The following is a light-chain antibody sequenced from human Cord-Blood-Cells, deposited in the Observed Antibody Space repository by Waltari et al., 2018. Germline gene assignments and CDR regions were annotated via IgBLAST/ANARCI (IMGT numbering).Light chain of an antibody. CDR2: DVS. CDR1: SSDVGGYNY. Sequence: QSALTQPASVSGSPGQSITISCTGTSSDVGGYNYVSWYQQHPGKAPTLMIYDVSNRPSGVSNRVSGSKSGNTASLTISGLQAEDEADYYCSSYTSSSTLVVFGGWTKLTVL. V-gene: IGLV2-14*01. J-gene: IGLJ2*01. CDR3: SSYTSSSTLVV.